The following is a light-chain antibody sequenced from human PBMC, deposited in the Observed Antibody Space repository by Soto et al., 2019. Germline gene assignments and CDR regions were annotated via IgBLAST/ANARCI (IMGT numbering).Light chain of an antibody. CDR2: GAS. J-gene: IGKJ1*01. CDR3: HQYGSSPRK. CDR1: QSVSSSY. Sequence: EIVLTHSPGTLSLSPWERATLSCRASQSVSSSYLAWYQQKPGQAPSLLIYGASSRATGIPERFSGSGSGTDFTLTISRLEPEDFAVYYCHQYGSSPRKFGQGTKVDIK. V-gene: IGKV3-20*01.